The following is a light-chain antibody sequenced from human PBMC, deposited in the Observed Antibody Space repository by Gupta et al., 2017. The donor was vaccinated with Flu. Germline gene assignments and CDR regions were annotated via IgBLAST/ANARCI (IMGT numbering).Light chain of an antibody. CDR2: KTS. V-gene: IGKV1-5*03. CDR1: QRISSW. J-gene: IGKJ2*02. Sequence: SVGDRVTITCRASQRISSWLAWYQQKPGKAPKPLIYKTSSLESGVPPRFSGSGSGTEFTLTISSLQPDDFATYYCQEYNSYSSTFGQGTKLEIK. CDR3: QEYNSYSST.